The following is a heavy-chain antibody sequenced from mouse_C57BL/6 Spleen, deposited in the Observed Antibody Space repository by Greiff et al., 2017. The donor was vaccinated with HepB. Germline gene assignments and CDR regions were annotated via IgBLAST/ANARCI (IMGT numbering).Heavy chain of an antibody. Sequence: VKLMESGPGLVAPSQSLSITCTVSGFSLTSYGVHWVRQPPGKGLEWLVVIWSDGSTTYNSALKSRLSISKDNSKSQVFLKMNSLQTDDTAMYYCARTLYDYDGSAMDYWGQGTSVTVSS. V-gene: IGHV2-6*03. CDR3: ARTLYDYDGSAMDY. D-gene: IGHD2-4*01. CDR1: GFSLTSYG. J-gene: IGHJ4*01. CDR2: IWSDGST.